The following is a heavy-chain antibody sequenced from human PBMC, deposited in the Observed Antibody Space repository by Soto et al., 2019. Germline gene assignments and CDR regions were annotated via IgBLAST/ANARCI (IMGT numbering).Heavy chain of an antibody. CDR3: ARTPSSHQTFDY. J-gene: IGHJ4*02. CDR2: IYYSGST. V-gene: IGHV4-30-4*01. Sequence: SETLSLTCTVSGGSISSGDYYWGWIRQPPGKGLEWIGYIYYSGSTYYNPSLKSRVTISVDTSKNQFSLKLSSVTAADTAVYYCARTPSSHQTFDYWGQGTLVTVSS. CDR1: GGSISSGDYY.